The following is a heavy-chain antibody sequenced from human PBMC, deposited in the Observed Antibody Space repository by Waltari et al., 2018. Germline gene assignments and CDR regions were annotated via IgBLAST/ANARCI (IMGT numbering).Heavy chain of an antibody. CDR2: IIPIFGTA. CDR3: ARDGYSYAVPFGFDL. Sequence: QVQLVQSGAEVKKPGSSVKVSCKASGGTFSSYAISWVRPAPGQGLEWMGGIIPIFGTANYAQKFQGRVTITADESTSTAYMELSSLRSEDTAVYYCARDGYSYAVPFGFDLWGRGTLVTVSS. CDR1: GGTFSSYA. V-gene: IGHV1-69*01. D-gene: IGHD5-18*01. J-gene: IGHJ2*01.